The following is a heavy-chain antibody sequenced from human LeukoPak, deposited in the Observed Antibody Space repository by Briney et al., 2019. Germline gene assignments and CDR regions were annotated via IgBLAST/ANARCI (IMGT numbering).Heavy chain of an antibody. J-gene: IGHJ4*02. CDR1: GVSISSGDYY. CDR3: ARFQIRYCTNGVCYRGEWYFDY. D-gene: IGHD2-8*01. V-gene: IGHV4-30-4*01. CDR2: IYYSGST. Sequence: SQTLSLTCTVSGVSISSGDYYWSWIRQPPGKGLEWIGYIYYSGSTYYNPSLKSRVTISVDTSKNQFSLKLSSVTAADTAVYYCARFQIRYCTNGVCYRGEWYFDYWGQGTLVTVSS.